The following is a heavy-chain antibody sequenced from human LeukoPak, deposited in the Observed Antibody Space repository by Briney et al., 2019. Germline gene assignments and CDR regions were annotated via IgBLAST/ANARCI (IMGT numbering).Heavy chain of an antibody. Sequence: ASVKVSCKACGYTFTSYGISWVRQAPGQGLEWMGWISAYNGNTNYAQKLQGRVTMTTDTSTSTAYMELRTLRSDDTAVYYCARVFTMVRGVIIALDYWGQGTLVTVSS. J-gene: IGHJ4*02. V-gene: IGHV1-18*01. CDR2: ISAYNGNT. CDR1: GYTFTSYG. D-gene: IGHD3-10*01. CDR3: ARVFTMVRGVIIALDY.